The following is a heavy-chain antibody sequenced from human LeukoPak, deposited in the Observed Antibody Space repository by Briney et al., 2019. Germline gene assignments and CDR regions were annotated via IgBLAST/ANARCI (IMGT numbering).Heavy chain of an antibody. CDR1: GFTVSSNY. CDR2: IYSGGST. CDR3: ARDSGGYCSSTSCYKNPDAFDI. V-gene: IGHV3-53*01. D-gene: IGHD2-2*02. J-gene: IGHJ3*02. Sequence: PGGSLRLSCAASGFTVSSNYMSWVRQAPGKGLEWVSVIYSGGSTYYADSVKGRFTISRDNSKNTLYLQMNSLRAEDTAVYYCARDSGGYCSSTSCYKNPDAFDIWGQGTMVTVSS.